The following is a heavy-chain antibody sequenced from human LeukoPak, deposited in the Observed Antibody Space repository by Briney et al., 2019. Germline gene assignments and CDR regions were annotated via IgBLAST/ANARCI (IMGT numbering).Heavy chain of an antibody. CDR2: IYTSGST. CDR1: GGSISSYY. D-gene: IGHD2-2*01. J-gene: IGHJ5*02. CDR3: ARDAGYCSSTSCANWFDP. Sequence: SETLSLTCTVSGGSISSYYWSWIRQPAGKGLEWIGRIYTSGSTNYNPSPKSRVTMSVDTSKNQFSLRLSSVTAADTAVYYCARDAGYCSSTSCANWFDPWGQGTLVTVSS. V-gene: IGHV4-4*07.